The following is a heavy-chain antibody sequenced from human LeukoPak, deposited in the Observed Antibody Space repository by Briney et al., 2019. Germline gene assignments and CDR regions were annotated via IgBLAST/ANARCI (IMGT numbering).Heavy chain of an antibody. CDR3: ASHEYSSGWYRGDY. Sequence: SETLSLTCTVSGGSISSYYWSWIRQPPGKGLEWIGYIYYSGSTNYNPSLKSRVTISVDTPKNQFSLKLSSVTAADTAVYYCASHEYSSGWYRGDYWGQGTLVTVSS. CDR2: IYYSGST. V-gene: IGHV4-59*01. CDR1: GGSISSYY. D-gene: IGHD6-19*01. J-gene: IGHJ4*02.